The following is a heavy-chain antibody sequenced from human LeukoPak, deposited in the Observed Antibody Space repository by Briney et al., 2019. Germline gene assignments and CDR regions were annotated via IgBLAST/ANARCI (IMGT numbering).Heavy chain of an antibody. CDR3: ARGGSYYYYYYMDV. Sequence: PSETLSLTCSVSGYAISSGYFWGWIRQPPGKGLEWIGTIYHSGSTYYNPSLKSRVTMSVDTSKNQFSLKLSSVTAADTAVYYCARGGSYYYYYYMDVWGKGTTVTISS. J-gene: IGHJ6*03. CDR1: GYAISSGYF. V-gene: IGHV4-38-2*02. CDR2: IYHSGST. D-gene: IGHD3-16*01.